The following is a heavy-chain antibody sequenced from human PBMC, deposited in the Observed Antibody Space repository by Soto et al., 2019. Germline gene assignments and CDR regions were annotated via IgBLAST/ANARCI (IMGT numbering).Heavy chain of an antibody. CDR3: ARGEGWLYWYFDL. Sequence: QVQLQESGPGLVKPSQTLSLTCTVSGGSISSGDYYWSWIRQPPGKGLEWIGYIYYSGRTYYNPSPKSRVTISVDTSKNQFSLKLSSVTAADTAVYYCARGEGWLYWYFDLWGRGTLVTVSS. J-gene: IGHJ2*01. D-gene: IGHD5-12*01. CDR1: GGSISSGDYY. CDR2: IYYSGRT. V-gene: IGHV4-30-4*01.